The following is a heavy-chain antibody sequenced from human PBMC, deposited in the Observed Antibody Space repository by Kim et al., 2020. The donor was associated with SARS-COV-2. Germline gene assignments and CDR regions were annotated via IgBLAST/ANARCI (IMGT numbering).Heavy chain of an antibody. CDR1: GFTFRNYA. D-gene: IGHD3-22*01. CDR3: TRGAGSDYFYLFDY. V-gene: IGHV3-33*01. CDR2: IWYDGSNK. J-gene: IGHJ4*02. Sequence: GGSLRLSCGASGFTFRNYAMHWVRQAPGKGLEWVAVIWYDGSNKYYADSVKGRFTISRDNSKNTLSLQVNSLRAEDTAMYFCTRGAGSDYFYLFDYWGQRTLVTVSS.